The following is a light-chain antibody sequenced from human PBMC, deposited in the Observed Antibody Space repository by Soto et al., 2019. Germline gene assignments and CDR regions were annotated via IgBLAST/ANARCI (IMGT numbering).Light chain of an antibody. Sequence: VLTQSPGTLSLSPGDRATLSCRASQSVSSTYLAWYQQKPGQAPRLLIYGASSRATGIPDRFSGSGSGTDFTLTISRLEPEDFAVYYCQQFGSSPLTFGQGTKVDIK. CDR2: GAS. CDR1: QSVSSTY. V-gene: IGKV3-20*01. J-gene: IGKJ1*01. CDR3: QQFGSSPLT.